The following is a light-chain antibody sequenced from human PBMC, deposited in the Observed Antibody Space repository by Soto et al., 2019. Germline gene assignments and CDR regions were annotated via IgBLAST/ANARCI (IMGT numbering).Light chain of an antibody. J-gene: IGKJ1*01. Sequence: EIVLTHSPATLSLSPGERATLSCRASQSVSSYLHWYQQKRGQAPRLLVYDASSRATGIPDRFSASGSATEFTLTISSLLSEDFAVYYCQQYNDWPQTFGQGTKVDIK. CDR2: DAS. CDR3: QQYNDWPQT. V-gene: IGKV3D-15*01. CDR1: QSVSSY.